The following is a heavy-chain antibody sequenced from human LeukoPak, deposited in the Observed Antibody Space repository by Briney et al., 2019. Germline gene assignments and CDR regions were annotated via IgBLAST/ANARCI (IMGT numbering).Heavy chain of an antibody. CDR3: ARDFSYIAPNWFDP. V-gene: IGHV3-30-3*01. CDR2: ISYDGSNK. Sequence: GGSLRLSCAASGFTFSSYAMHWVRQAPGKGLEWVAVISYDGSNKYYADSVKGRFTISRDNAKNSLYLQMNSLRAEDTAVYYCARDFSYIAPNWFDPWGQGTLVTVSS. D-gene: IGHD6-13*01. J-gene: IGHJ5*02. CDR1: GFTFSSYA.